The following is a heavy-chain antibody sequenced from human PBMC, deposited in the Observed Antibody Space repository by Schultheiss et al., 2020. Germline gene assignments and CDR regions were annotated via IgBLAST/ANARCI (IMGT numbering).Heavy chain of an antibody. CDR3: ARGSYDSSGPDY. V-gene: IGHV3-7*01. D-gene: IGHD3-22*01. CDR1: GFTFRTYW. CDR2: INQDETEK. Sequence: GGSLRLSCAASGFTFRTYWMTWVRQAPGKGLEWVGNINQDETEKNYVDSVRGRFTISRDNAKESLYLQLTNLRVEDTALYYCARGSYDSSGPDYWGQGTLVTVSS. J-gene: IGHJ4*02.